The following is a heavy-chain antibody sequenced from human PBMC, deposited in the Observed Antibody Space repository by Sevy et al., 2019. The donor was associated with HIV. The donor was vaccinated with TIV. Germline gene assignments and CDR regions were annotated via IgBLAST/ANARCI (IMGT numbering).Heavy chain of an antibody. CDR1: GYSFTSYW. Sequence: GESLMISCKGSGYSFTSYWIGWVRQMPGKGLEWMGIIYPGDSDTRYSPSFQGQVTISADKSISTAYLQWSSLKASDTAMYYCARRKGPVRAPFDNWGQGTLVTVSS. CDR2: IYPGDSDT. CDR3: ARRKGPVRAPFDN. V-gene: IGHV5-51*01. J-gene: IGHJ4*02. D-gene: IGHD6-19*01.